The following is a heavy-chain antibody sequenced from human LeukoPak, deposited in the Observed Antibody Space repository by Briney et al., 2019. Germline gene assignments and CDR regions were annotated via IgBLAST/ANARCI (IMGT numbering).Heavy chain of an antibody. Sequence: PSETLSLTCTVSGGSISSGYYWGWIRQPPGKGLEWIGSIYHSGSTYYNPSLKSRVTISVDTSKNQFSLKLSSVTAADTAVYYCARGYDLKRFDPWGQGTLVTVSS. CDR3: ARGYDLKRFDP. CDR1: GGSISSGYY. D-gene: IGHD1-1*01. J-gene: IGHJ5*02. CDR2: IYHSGST. V-gene: IGHV4-38-2*02.